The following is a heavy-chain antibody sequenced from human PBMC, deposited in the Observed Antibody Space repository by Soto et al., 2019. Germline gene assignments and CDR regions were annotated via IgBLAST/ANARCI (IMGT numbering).Heavy chain of an antibody. D-gene: IGHD7-27*01. V-gene: IGHV6-1*03. J-gene: IGHJ4*02. CDR2: TYYRSKWYN. Sequence: QVQLQQSGPGLVKPSQTLSLTCAISGDSVSSNSAAWNWIRQSPSIGLEWLGRTYYRSKWYNDYAVSMKRLITFNPDTSKNQSTLQLNSVTLEDTDVYYCAIGRNGGSYDFWGQGTLVTVSS. CDR1: GDSVSSNSAA. CDR3: AIGRNGGSYDF.